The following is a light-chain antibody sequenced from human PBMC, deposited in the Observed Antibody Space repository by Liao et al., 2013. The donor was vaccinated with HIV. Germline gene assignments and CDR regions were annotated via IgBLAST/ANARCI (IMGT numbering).Light chain of an antibody. J-gene: IGLJ2*01. CDR1: NIESRS. CDR2: QDT. Sequence: SYELTQPPAVSVAPGQTAMITCGGDNIESRSVHWYQQKPGQSPLLVIYQDTYRPSGIPERFSGSNSGNTATLTISGTQPTDEADYYCQAWDGDTAIFGGGTKLTVL. V-gene: IGLV3-21*01. CDR3: QAWDGDTAI.